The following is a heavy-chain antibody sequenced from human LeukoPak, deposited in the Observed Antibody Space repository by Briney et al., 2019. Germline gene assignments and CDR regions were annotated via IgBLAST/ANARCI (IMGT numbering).Heavy chain of an antibody. D-gene: IGHD3-16*02. CDR2: ISAYNGNT. CDR1: GYTFTRYG. J-gene: IGHJ4*02. V-gene: IGHV1-18*01. Sequence: AXVKVSCKASGYTFTRYGMSGVRQAPGQGLEGMGWISAYNGNTNYAEKLEGRDTMTTDKSKSRAYMEVRSVRSDDTAVYYCASSLRLGELSFSLFYYCGQGTLFTVSS. CDR3: ASSLRLGELSFSLFYY.